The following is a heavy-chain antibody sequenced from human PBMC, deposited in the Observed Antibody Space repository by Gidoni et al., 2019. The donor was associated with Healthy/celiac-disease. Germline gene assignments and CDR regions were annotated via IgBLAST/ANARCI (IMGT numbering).Heavy chain of an antibody. CDR2: IYHSGST. D-gene: IGHD3-10*01. Sequence: QLQLQESGSGLVKPSQTLSLTCAVSGGAISSGGYPWSWLRQPPGKGLEWIGYIYHSGSTYYNPSLKSRVTISVDRSKNQFSLKLSSVTAADTAVYYCARAGGGYYGSGSLPYYFDYWGQGTLVTVSS. CDR3: ARAGGGYYGSGSLPYYFDY. CDR1: GGAISSGGYP. J-gene: IGHJ4*02. V-gene: IGHV4-30-2*01.